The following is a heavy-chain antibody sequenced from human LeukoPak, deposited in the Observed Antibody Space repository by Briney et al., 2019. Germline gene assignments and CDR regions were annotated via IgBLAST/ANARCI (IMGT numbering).Heavy chain of an antibody. CDR1: GGSFSGYY. CDR2: INHSGST. Sequence: PSETLSLTCAVYGGSFSGYYWSWIRQPPGKGLEWIGEINHSGSTNYNPSLKSRVTISVDTSKNQFSLKLSSVTAADTAVYYCATERGYSYGPFDYWGRGTLVTVSS. J-gene: IGHJ4*02. D-gene: IGHD5-18*01. V-gene: IGHV4-34*01. CDR3: ATERGYSYGPFDY.